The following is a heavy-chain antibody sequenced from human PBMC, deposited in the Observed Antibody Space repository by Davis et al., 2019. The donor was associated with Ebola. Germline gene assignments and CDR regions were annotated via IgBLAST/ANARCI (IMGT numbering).Heavy chain of an antibody. CDR1: GFTFSSYS. CDR2: ISSSSSYI. D-gene: IGHD1-26*01. J-gene: IGHJ4*02. V-gene: IGHV3-21*01. CDR3: ARDTNIVGATIDY. Sequence: GESLKISCAASGFTFSSYSMNWVRQAPGKGLEWVSSISSSSSYIYYADSVKGRFTISRDNAKNSLYLQMNSLRAEDTAVYYCARDTNIVGATIDYWGQGTLVTVSS.